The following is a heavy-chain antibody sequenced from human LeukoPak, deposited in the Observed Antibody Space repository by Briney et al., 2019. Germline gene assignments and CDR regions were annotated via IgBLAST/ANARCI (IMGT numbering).Heavy chain of an antibody. CDR1: GGSISSSSYY. V-gene: IGHV4-39*07. D-gene: IGHD3-22*01. CDR3: ARTSHGFSSGYYSERTWHGIFDY. J-gene: IGHJ4*02. Sequence: SETLSLTCTVSGGSISSSSYYWGWIRQPPGKGLEWIGSIYYSGSTYYNPSLKSRVTISVDTSKNQLSLKLSSVTAADTAVYYCARTSHGFSSGYYSERTWHGIFDYWGQGTLVTVSS. CDR2: IYYSGST.